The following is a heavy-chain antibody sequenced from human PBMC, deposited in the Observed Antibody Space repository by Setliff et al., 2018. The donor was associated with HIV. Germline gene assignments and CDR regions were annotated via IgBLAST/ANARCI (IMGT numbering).Heavy chain of an antibody. D-gene: IGHD2-8*01. J-gene: IGHJ4*02. CDR2: INHSGNI. CDR3: ARGTYYNGGHLPLDS. V-gene: IGHV4-34*01. CDR1: GGAFNDYY. Sequence: KASETLSLTCAVYGGAFNDYYWNWIRQPPGEGLQWIGEINHSGNINYNPSLRSRVTMSVDTSKKQFSLNVTSVTAADTAVYYCARGTYYNGGHLPLDSWGQGALVTAPQ.